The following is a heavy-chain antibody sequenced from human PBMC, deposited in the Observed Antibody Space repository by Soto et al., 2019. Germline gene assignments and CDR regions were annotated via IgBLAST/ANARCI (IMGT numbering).Heavy chain of an antibody. CDR3: ARAPWGPDAFDI. CDR2: ISSSSYI. CDR1: GFTFSSYS. J-gene: IGHJ3*02. V-gene: IGHV3-21*01. D-gene: IGHD7-27*01. Sequence: GGSLRLSCAASGFTFSSYSMNWVRQAPGKGLEWVSSISSSSYIYYADSVKGRFTISRDNAKNSLYLQMNSLRAEDTAVYYCARAPWGPDAFDIWGQGTMVTVSS.